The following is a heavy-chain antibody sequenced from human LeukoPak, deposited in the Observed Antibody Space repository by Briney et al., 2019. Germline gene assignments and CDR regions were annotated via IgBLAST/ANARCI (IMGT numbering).Heavy chain of an antibody. CDR2: ISGSGGST. CDR1: GFTFSSYA. CDR3: AKGSMVRGVIITLLDY. J-gene: IGHJ4*02. V-gene: IGHV3-23*01. D-gene: IGHD3-10*01. Sequence: PGGSLRLSCAASGFTFSSYAMSWVRQAPGEGLEWVSAISGSGGSTYYADSVKGRFTISRDNSKNTLYLQMNSLRAEDTAVYYCAKGSMVRGVIITLLDYWGQGTLVTVSS.